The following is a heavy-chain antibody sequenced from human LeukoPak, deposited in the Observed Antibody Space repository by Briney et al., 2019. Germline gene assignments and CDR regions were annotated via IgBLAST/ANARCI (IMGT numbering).Heavy chain of an antibody. J-gene: IGHJ4*02. CDR3: AANGYCGSDCYYYFDY. D-gene: IGHD2-21*02. CDR2: IIPIFGTT. Sequence: SVKVSCKASGGTFRNLAISWVRQAPGQGLEWMGVIIPIFGTTNYAQKFQGRVTITADESTSTAYMELSSLRSEDTAMYYCAANGYCGSDCYYYFDYWGQGALVTVSS. V-gene: IGHV1-69*13. CDR1: GGTFRNLA.